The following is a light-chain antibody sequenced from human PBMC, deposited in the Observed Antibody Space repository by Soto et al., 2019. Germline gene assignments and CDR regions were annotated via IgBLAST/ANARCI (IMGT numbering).Light chain of an antibody. J-gene: IGLJ2*01. V-gene: IGLV2-14*01. CDR1: SSDVGGYNY. CDR3: SSYTRRMIPV. Sequence: QSALNQPASVSGSPGQSITISCTGNSSDVGGYNYVSWYQQDPGKAPKLIIYEVTRRPSGISNRFSASKSGNTASLTISGLQAEDEADYYCSSYTRRMIPVFGGGTKLPVL. CDR2: EVT.